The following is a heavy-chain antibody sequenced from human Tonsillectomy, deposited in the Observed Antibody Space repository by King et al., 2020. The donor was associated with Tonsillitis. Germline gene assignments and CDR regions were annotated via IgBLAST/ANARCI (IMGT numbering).Heavy chain of an antibody. D-gene: IGHD3-3*01. V-gene: IGHV3-23*04. CDR1: GFTFSSYA. J-gene: IGHJ4*02. CDR2: ISGSGGST. CDR3: AKTQGLQFVEWLFDY. Sequence: VQLVESGGGLVQPGGSLRLSCAASGFTFSSYAMSWVRQAPGKGLEWVSTISGSGGSTYYADSVKGRFTISRDNSKNTLYLQMDSLRAEDTAVYYCAKTQGLQFVEWLFDYWGQGTLVTVAS.